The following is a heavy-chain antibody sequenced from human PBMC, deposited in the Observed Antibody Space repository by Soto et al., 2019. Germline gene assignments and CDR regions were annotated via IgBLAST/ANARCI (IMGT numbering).Heavy chain of an antibody. D-gene: IGHD3-10*01. CDR3: AQTDYGSGAYLI. J-gene: IGHJ4*02. CDR1: GDSISSVFYY. V-gene: IGHV4-30-4*01. Sequence: QVQLQESGPRLVKPSQTLSLTCTVSGDSISSVFYYWSWIRQPPGKALEWIGYISYSENAYYNPSLKSRVSMSVDTSKNQYSLRLTSVTSADTAVYYCAQTDYGSGAYLIWGQGTLVPVSS. CDR2: ISYSENA.